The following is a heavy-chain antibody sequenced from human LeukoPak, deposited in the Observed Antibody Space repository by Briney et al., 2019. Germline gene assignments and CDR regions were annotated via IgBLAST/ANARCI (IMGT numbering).Heavy chain of an antibody. CDR1: GGSISSYY. CDR2: IYTSGNT. V-gene: IGHV4-4*07. D-gene: IGHD2-15*01. Sequence: PLETLSLTCTVSGGSISSYYWSWIRQPAGKGLEWIGRIYTSGNTNYNPSLKSRVTMSIDTSKNHFSLKLSSVTAADAAVYYCARRASSYWYFDLWGRGTLVTVSS. J-gene: IGHJ2*01. CDR3: ARRASSYWYFDL.